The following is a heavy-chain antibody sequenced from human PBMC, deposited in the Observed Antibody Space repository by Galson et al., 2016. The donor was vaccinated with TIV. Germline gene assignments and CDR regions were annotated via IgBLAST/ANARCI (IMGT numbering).Heavy chain of an antibody. V-gene: IGHV3-30-3*01. CDR3: TRDGRGNWKYVDYFDY. D-gene: IGHD1-7*01. CDR1: GFTFSSYT. CDR2: ISHDGNNK. Sequence: SLRLSCAASGFTFSSYTFHWVRQTPGKGLEWVAIISHDGNNKAVADSVQGRFTIARDSSKNTVYLKMHNLRPEDTALYFCTRDGRGNWKYVDYFDYWGQGALVTVS. J-gene: IGHJ4*02.